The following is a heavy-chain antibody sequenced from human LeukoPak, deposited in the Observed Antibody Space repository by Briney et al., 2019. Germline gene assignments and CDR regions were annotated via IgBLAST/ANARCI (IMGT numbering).Heavy chain of an antibody. CDR3: ARGLVDYDFWSGYSYYFDY. D-gene: IGHD3-3*01. V-gene: IGHV4-34*01. CDR2: INHSGST. J-gene: IGHJ4*02. Sequence: PSETLSLTCAVYGGSFSGYYWSWIRQPPGKGLEWIGEINHSGSTNYNPSLKSRVTISVDTSKNQFSLKLSSVTAADTAVYYCARGLVDYDFWSGYSYYFDYRGQGTLVTVSS. CDR1: GGSFSGYY.